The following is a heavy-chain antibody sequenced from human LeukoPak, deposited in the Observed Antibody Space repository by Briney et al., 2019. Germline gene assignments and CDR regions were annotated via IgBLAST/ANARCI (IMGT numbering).Heavy chain of an antibody. V-gene: IGHV4-59*06. CDR1: GGSISSYY. J-gene: IGHJ4*02. Sequence: SETLSLTCTVSGGSISSYYWNWIRQHPGKGLEWIGYIYYSGSTYYNPSLKSRVTISVDTSKNQFSLKLSSVTAADTAVYYCARVNIVVVPAAGSDWYYFDYWGQGTLVTVSS. CDR2: IYYSGST. CDR3: ARVNIVVVPAAGSDWYYFDY. D-gene: IGHD2-2*01.